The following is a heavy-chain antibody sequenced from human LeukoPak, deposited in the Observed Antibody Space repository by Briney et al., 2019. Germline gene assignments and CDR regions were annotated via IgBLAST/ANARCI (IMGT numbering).Heavy chain of an antibody. V-gene: IGHV4-59*01. CDR3: APGDWYFDY. D-gene: IGHD3-10*01. CDR2: IYYSGTT. Sequence: PSETLSLTCTGSGGSISSYYWSWIRQPPGKGLEWIGYIYYSGTTNYNPSLKSRVTISVDTSKNQFSLKLSSVTAADTAVYYCAPGDWYFDYWGQGTLVTVSS. CDR1: GGSISSYY. J-gene: IGHJ4*02.